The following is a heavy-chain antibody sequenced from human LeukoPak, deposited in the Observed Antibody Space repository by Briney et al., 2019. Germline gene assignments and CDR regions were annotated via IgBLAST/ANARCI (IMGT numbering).Heavy chain of an antibody. CDR2: ISYDGSNK. D-gene: IGHD6-6*01. CDR3: ARVSSPFYFDY. V-gene: IGHV3-30-3*01. CDR1: GFTFSSYA. Sequence: GRSLRLSCAASGFTFSSYAVHWVRQAPGKGLEWAAVISYDGSNKYYADSVKGRFTISRDNSKNTLYLQMNSLRAEDTAVYYCARVSSPFYFDYWGQGTLVTVSS. J-gene: IGHJ4*02.